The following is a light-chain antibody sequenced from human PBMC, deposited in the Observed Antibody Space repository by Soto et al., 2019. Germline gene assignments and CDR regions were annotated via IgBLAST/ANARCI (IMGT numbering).Light chain of an antibody. CDR3: QQSSNSPHT. Sequence: DIQMTQSPSSLSASVGDRVTITCRASQSISSYLNWSQQKPGKAPKLLIYATSSLQSGVPSRFSGSGSGTDFTLTIISLQPEDFTTYYCQQSSNSPHTFGQGTKLEIK. CDR2: ATS. V-gene: IGKV1-39*01. J-gene: IGKJ2*01. CDR1: QSISSY.